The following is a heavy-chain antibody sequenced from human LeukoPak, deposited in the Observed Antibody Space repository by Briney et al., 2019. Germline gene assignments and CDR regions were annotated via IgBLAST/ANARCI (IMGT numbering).Heavy chain of an antibody. D-gene: IGHD2-2*01. Sequence: ASVKVSCKVSGYTLTELSMHWVRQAPGKGLEWMGGFDPEDGETIYAQKFQGRVTMTRDTSTSTVYMELSSLRSEDTAVYYCAREEDCSSTSCHVPFDYWGQGTLVTVSS. J-gene: IGHJ4*02. CDR2: FDPEDGET. CDR3: AREEDCSSTSCHVPFDY. CDR1: GYTLTELS. V-gene: IGHV1-24*01.